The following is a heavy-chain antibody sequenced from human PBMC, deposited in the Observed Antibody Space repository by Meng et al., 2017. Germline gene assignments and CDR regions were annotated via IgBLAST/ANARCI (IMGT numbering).Heavy chain of an antibody. V-gene: IGHV3-21*04. Sequence: GESLKISCAASGFTFSSYSMNWVRQAPGKGLEWVSSISSSSSYIYYADSVKGRFTISRDNSKNTLYLQMNSLRAEDTAVYYCAKTRSKHIVEMATSDYWGQGTLVTVSS. J-gene: IGHJ4*02. D-gene: IGHD5-24*01. CDR2: ISSSSSYI. CDR1: GFTFSSYS. CDR3: AKTRSKHIVEMATSDY.